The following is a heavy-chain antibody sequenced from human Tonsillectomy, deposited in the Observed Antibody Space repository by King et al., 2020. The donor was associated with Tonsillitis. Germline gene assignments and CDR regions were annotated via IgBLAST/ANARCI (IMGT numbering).Heavy chain of an antibody. D-gene: IGHD3-10*01. CDR3: TATYYYGSGSGYYFDY. CDR1: GFNFAEYA. V-gene: IGHV3-49*03. Sequence: VQLVESGGGLVQPGRSLRLSCTRSGFNFAEYAMKWFRPAPGNGLEWGGFISSKDYGVTPAYAAPMKGRFTISRDESKSIDNLQMHSLKTEDTAVYYCTATYYYGSGSGYYFDYWGQGTLVTVSS. CDR2: ISSKDYGVTP. J-gene: IGHJ4*02.